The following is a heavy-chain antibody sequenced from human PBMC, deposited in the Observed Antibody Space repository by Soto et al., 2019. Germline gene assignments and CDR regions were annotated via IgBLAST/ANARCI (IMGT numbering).Heavy chain of an antibody. V-gene: IGHV3-7*04. J-gene: IGHJ3*02. D-gene: IGHD2-15*01. Sequence: GGSLRLSCAASGFTFNRYWVTWVRQAPGKGLEWVANIHEDGSKKYYLDSVEGRFTISRDNAKNSVSLQMNSLRVEDTAVYFCARDFSKEVVGETTAWYDAFDIWGQGTMVTVSS. CDR3: ARDFSKEVVGETTAWYDAFDI. CDR1: GFTFNRYW. CDR2: IHEDGSKK.